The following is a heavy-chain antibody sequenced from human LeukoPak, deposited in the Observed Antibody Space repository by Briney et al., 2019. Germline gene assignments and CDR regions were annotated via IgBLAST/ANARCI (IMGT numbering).Heavy chain of an antibody. V-gene: IGHV3-33*01. J-gene: IGHJ5*02. CDR2: IWYDGSNK. CDR3: ARSSSSLSRDWFDP. D-gene: IGHD6-6*01. CDR1: GFTFSSYG. Sequence: GGSLRLSCAASGFTFSSYGMHWVREAPGKGLEWVAVIWYDGSNKYYADSVKGRFTISRDNSKNTLYLQMNSLRAEDTAVYYCARSSSSLSRDWFDPWAREPWSPSPQ.